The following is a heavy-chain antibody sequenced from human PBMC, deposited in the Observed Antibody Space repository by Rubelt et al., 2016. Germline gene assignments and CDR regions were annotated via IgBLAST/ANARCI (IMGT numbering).Heavy chain of an antibody. CDR2: ISGSGGST. J-gene: IGHJ4*02. D-gene: IGHD5-24*01. V-gene: IGHV3-23*04. CDR3: ARNRVDGYNPNHAFFDL. CDR1: GFTFNIYW. Sequence: VESGGGLVQPGGSLRLSCAASGFTFNIYWMSWVRQAPGKGLEWVSAISGSGGSTYYADSVKGRFTISRDNSKNTLYLQMNSLRAEDTAVSYCARNRVDGYNPNHAFFDLWGQGTLVTVSS.